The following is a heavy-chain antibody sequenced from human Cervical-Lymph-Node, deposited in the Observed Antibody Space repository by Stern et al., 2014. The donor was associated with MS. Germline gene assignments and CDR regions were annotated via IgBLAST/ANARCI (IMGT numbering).Heavy chain of an antibody. CDR3: AKEAWNDYLHAFDI. J-gene: IGHJ3*02. CDR1: GASISSRSHH. V-gene: IGHV4-61*02. CDR2: IHTSGTT. Sequence: QLQLQESGPGLVKPSQTLSLTCTVSGASISSRSHHWSWIRQPAGTGLEWIGRIHTSGTTSYNPSLKSRVTISVDTSQNQFSLKLPSVTAADTAIYYCAKEAWNDYLHAFDIWGQGTMVTVSS. D-gene: IGHD1-1*01.